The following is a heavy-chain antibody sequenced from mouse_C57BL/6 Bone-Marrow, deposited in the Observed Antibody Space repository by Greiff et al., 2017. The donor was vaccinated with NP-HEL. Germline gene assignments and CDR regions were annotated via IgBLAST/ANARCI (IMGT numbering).Heavy chain of an antibody. CDR2: IYPGDGDT. J-gene: IGHJ2*01. V-gene: IGHV1-82*01. CDR1: GYAFSSSW. Sequence: VQLQQYGPELVKPGASVKISCKASGYAFSSSWMNWVKQRPGKGLEWIGRIYPGDGDTNYNGKFKGKATLTADKSSSTAYMQLSSLTSEDSAVYFCARDYYGSSYPFDYWGQGTTLTVSS. D-gene: IGHD1-1*01. CDR3: ARDYYGSSYPFDY.